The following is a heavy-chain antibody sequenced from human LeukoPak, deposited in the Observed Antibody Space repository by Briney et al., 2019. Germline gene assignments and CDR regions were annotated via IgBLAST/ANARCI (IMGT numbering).Heavy chain of an antibody. D-gene: IGHD3-10*01. CDR3: ARLKEGRLWFGDLWKEGYYYYYMDV. J-gene: IGHJ6*03. CDR2: IYPGDSDT. CDR1: GYSFTSYW. V-gene: IGHV5-51*01. Sequence: GESLKISCKGSGYSFTSYWIGWVRQMPGKGLEWMGIIYPGDSDTRYSPSFQGQVTISADKSISTAYLQWSSLKASDTAVYYCARLKEGRLWFGDLWKEGYYYYYMDVWGKGTTVTVSS.